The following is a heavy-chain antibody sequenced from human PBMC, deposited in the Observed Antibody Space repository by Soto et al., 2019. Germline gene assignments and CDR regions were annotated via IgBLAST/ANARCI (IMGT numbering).Heavy chain of an antibody. V-gene: IGHV4-59*08. CDR1: GGSISTYY. J-gene: IGHJ4*02. CDR3: VRHAQWIIRAY. D-gene: IGHD5-12*01. Sequence: PSETLSLTCTVSGGSISTYYWNWIRQPPGKGLEWIGYIYYSGSTNYNPSLKSRLTLFVDTSKNQFSLKLSSVTAADTAVYYCVRHAQWIIRAYWGQGSLVTVSS. CDR2: IYYSGST.